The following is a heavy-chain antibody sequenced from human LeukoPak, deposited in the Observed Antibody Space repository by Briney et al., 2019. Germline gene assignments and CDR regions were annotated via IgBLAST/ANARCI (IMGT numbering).Heavy chain of an antibody. CDR1: GFTLNSHW. J-gene: IGHJ4*02. V-gene: IGHV3-7*03. CDR3: ARDMVPAGIAFDY. D-gene: IGHD2-2*01. CDR2: INQGGREK. Sequence: GGSLRLSCTASGFTLNSHWMGWVRQAPGKGLEGLANINQGGREKYYVDSVKGRFTISRDNAKNSLYLQMNSLRAEDTAVYYCARDMVPAGIAFDYWGQGALVTVSS.